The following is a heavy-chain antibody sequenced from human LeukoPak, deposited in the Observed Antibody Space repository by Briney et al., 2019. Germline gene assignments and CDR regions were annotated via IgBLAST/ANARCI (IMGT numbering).Heavy chain of an antibody. V-gene: IGHV3-33*01. D-gene: IGHD2-15*01. CDR3: ARVGYCSGGSCYSWWDYYYYYGMDV. CDR2: IWYDGSNK. J-gene: IGHJ6*02. CDR1: GFTFSSYG. Sequence: GRSLRLSCAASGFTFSSYGMHWVRQAPGKGLEWVAVIWYDGSNKYYADSVKGRFTISRDNSKNTLYLQMNSLRAEDTAVYYCARVGYCSGGSCYSWWDYYYYYGMDVWGQGTTVTVSS.